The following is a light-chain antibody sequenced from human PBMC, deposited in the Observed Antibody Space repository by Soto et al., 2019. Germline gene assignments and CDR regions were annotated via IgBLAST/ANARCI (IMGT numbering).Light chain of an antibody. CDR3: ISYGGRNNLL. J-gene: IGLJ2*01. V-gene: IGLV2-8*01. CDR1: SSDVGGYNY. Sequence: QSVLTQPPSASGSPGQSVTISCTGTSSDVGGYNYVSWYQQHPGEAPKVMIYEVSKRPSGVPDRFSGSKSSNTASLTVSGLQAEDEADYYCISYGGRNNLLFGGGTKLTVL. CDR2: EVS.